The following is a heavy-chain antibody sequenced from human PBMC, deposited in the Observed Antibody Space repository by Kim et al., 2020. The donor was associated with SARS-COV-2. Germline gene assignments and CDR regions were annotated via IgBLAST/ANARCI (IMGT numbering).Heavy chain of an antibody. Sequence: VKGRFTISRDNSKNTLYLQMSSLSADDTAVYYCAKSAYCSGGNCYSWVDYWGQGTLVTVSS. J-gene: IGHJ4*02. D-gene: IGHD2-15*01. CDR3: AKSAYCSGGNCYSWVDY. V-gene: IGHV3-23*01.